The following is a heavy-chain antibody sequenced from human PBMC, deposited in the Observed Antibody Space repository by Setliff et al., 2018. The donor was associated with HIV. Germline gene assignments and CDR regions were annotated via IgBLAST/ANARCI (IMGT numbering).Heavy chain of an antibody. D-gene: IGHD5-18*01. CDR2: IYYSGST. J-gene: IGHJ4*02. CDR3: ARQRKLNTATAYDFDY. Sequence: PSETLSLTCTVSGGSVSTTSYSWGWIRQPPGKGLERIGSIYYSGSTSYNPSLKSQVTISVDTSKNQFSLRVNSVTAAGTAVYYCARQRKLNTATAYDFDYWGQGTLVTVSS. CDR1: GGSVSTTSYS. V-gene: IGHV4-39*01.